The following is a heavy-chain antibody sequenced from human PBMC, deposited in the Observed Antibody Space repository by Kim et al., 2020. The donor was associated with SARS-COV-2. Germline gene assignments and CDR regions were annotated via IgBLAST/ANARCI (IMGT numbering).Heavy chain of an antibody. CDR1: GFTFDDYA. Sequence: GGSLRLSCAASGFTFDDYAMHWVRQAPGKGLEWVSGISWNSGSIGYADSVKGRFTISRDNAKNSLYLQMNSLRAEDTALYYCAKDRSSGSYPDAFDIWGQGTMVTVSS. V-gene: IGHV3-9*01. J-gene: IGHJ3*02. D-gene: IGHD1-26*01. CDR2: ISWNSGSI. CDR3: AKDRSSGSYPDAFDI.